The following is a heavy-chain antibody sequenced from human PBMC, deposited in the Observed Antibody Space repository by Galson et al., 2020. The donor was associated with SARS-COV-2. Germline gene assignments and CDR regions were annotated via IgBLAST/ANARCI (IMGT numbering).Heavy chain of an antibody. CDR3: AKGADYYDSRDFDY. V-gene: IGHV3-23*01. CDR2: ISGSGGST. D-gene: IGHD3-22*01. Sequence: TGGSLRLSCAASGFTFSSYAISWVRQAPGKGLEWVSAISGSGGSTYYADSVKGRFTISRDNSKNTLYLQMNSLRAEDTAVYYCAKGADYYDSRDFDYWGQGTLVTVSS. J-gene: IGHJ4*02. CDR1: GFTFSSYA.